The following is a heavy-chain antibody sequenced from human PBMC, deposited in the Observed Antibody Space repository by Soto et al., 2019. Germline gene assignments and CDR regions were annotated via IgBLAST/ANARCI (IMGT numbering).Heavy chain of an antibody. Sequence: PGGSLRLSCAASGFSFSTYGMHWVRQAPGKGLEWVVVISFVGDNKYYPDSVKGRFTISRDNSKNTLYLRMNSLRDEDTAVYYCAKGTGRDGYNYVDYWGQGTLVT. D-gene: IGHD5-12*01. CDR1: GFSFSTYG. CDR2: ISFVGDNK. J-gene: IGHJ4*02. CDR3: AKGTGRDGYNYVDY. V-gene: IGHV3-30*18.